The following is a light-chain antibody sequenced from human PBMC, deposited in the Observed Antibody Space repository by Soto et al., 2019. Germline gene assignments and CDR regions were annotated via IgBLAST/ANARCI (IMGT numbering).Light chain of an antibody. V-gene: IGLV2-14*01. CDR1: SRDVGGYNY. J-gene: IGLJ1*01. CDR2: GVT. CDR3: FSHRRGDSHV. Sequence: QSALAQPASVSGSPGQSITISCTGTSRDVGGYNYVSWYQQYPGKAPKLMIYGVTNRPSGVSNRFSGSKTGNTASLTISGLHAEDAAYYYCFSHRRGDSHVFGTRTKATVL.